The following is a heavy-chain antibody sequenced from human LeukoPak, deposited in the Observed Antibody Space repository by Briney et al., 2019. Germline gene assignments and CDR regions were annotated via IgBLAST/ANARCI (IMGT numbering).Heavy chain of an antibody. CDR3: ARIFTYSGSYYSDY. J-gene: IGHJ4*02. V-gene: IGHV4-59*01. Sequence: PSETLSLTCILSGASITDYYWSWIRQPPGKGLEWIGYIYHSGSTNYKPSLKSRVTISADTSKNQFSLKLNSVTAADTAVYYCARIFTYSGSYYSDYGGQGTLVTVSS. CDR1: GASITDYY. CDR2: IYHSGST. D-gene: IGHD3-22*01.